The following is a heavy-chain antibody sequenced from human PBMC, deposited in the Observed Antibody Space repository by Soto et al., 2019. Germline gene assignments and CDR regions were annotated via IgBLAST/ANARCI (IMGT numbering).Heavy chain of an antibody. CDR2: IYYSGST. V-gene: IGHV4-39*01. J-gene: IGHJ1*01. CDR1: GGSISSSSYY. Sequence: SQTLSLTCTVSGGSISSSSYYWGWIRQPPGKGLEWIGSIYYSGSTYYNPSLKSRVTISVDTSKNQFSLKLSSVTAADTAVYYCARSVPLVKYQLRHEYFQHWGQGTLVXFS. D-gene: IGHD2-2*01. CDR3: ARSVPLVKYQLRHEYFQH.